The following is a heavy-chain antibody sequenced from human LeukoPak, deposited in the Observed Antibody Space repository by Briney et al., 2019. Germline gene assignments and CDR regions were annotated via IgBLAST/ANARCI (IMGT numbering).Heavy chain of an antibody. V-gene: IGHV4-39*07. CDR3: ARLAAAVLDP. J-gene: IGHJ5*02. Sequence: SETLSLTCTVSGGSISSSSYYWGWIRQPPGKGLEWIGSIYYSGSTYYNPSLKSRVTISVDTSKNQFSLKLSSVTAADTAVYYCARLAAAVLDPWGQGTLVTVSS. CDR2: IYYSGST. CDR1: GGSISSSSYY. D-gene: IGHD6-13*01.